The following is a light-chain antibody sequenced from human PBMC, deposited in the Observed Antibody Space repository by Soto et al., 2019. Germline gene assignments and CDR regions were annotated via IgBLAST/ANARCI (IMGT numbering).Light chain of an antibody. Sequence: EIVLTQSPGTLSLSPGERATLSCRASQSVSSSYLAWYQQKPGQAPRLLIYGASSRATGIPAMFSGSGSGTDFTLTISRLEPEDFAVYYCQQYNKWPPTFGGGTTVEI. CDR2: GAS. CDR1: QSVSSSY. J-gene: IGKJ4*01. CDR3: QQYNKWPPT. V-gene: IGKV3-20*01.